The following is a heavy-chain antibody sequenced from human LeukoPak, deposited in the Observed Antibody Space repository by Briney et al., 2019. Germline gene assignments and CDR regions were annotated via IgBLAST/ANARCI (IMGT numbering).Heavy chain of an antibody. CDR3: ARGGYGSGSYHLDY. V-gene: IGHV1-24*01. Sequence: ASVKVSCKVSGYTLTELSMHWVRQAPGKGLEWMGGFDPEDGETIYAQKFQGRVTMTEDTSTDTAYMELSSLRSDDTAVYYCARGGYGSGSYHLDYWGQGTLVTVSS. J-gene: IGHJ4*02. CDR2: FDPEDGET. D-gene: IGHD3-10*01. CDR1: GYTLTELS.